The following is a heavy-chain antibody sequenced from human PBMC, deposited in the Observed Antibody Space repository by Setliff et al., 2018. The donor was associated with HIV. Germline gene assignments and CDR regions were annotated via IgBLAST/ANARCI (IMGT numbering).Heavy chain of an antibody. CDR1: GFTFSNYW. CDR3: AKGVKWLHP. V-gene: IGHV3-74*01. CDR2: IKSDGSKK. Sequence: PGGSLRLSCAASGFTFSNYWMHWVRQAPGKGLVWVSHIKSDGSKKVYADPVKGRFTISRDESKNTLYLQMNSLRVDDTAAYYCAKGVKWLHPWGQGILVTVS. J-gene: IGHJ5*02. D-gene: IGHD3-16*01.